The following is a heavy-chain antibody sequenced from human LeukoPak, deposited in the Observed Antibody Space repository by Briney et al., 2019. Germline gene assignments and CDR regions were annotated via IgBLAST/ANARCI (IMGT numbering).Heavy chain of an antibody. CDR1: GFTFSSYA. Sequence: GGSLRLSCAASGFTFSSYAMSWVRQAPGKGLEWVSAISGSGGSTYYADSVKGWFTISRDNSKNTLYLQMNSLRAEDTAVYYCARAGFATLWGDDNWFDPWGQGTLVTVSS. D-gene: IGHD2-21*01. CDR3: ARAGFATLWGDDNWFDP. J-gene: IGHJ5*02. CDR2: ISGSGGST. V-gene: IGHV3-23*01.